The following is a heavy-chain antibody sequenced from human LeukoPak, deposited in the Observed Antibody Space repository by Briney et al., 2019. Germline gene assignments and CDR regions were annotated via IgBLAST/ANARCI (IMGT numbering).Heavy chain of an antibody. CDR3: AKDRVTYYDFWSGYQPRYNWFDP. Sequence: PGGSLRLSCAASGFTFTSYAMSWVRRAPGKGLEWVSVISGSGGITYYADSVKGRFTISRDNSKNTLYLQMNSLRAEDTAVYYCAKDRVTYYDFWSGYQPRYNWFDPWGQGTLVTVSS. CDR1: GFTFTSYA. CDR2: ISGSGGIT. J-gene: IGHJ5*02. D-gene: IGHD3-3*01. V-gene: IGHV3-23*01.